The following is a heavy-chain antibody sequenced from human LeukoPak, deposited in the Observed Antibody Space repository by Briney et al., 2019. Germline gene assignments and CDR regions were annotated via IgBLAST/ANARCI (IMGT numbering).Heavy chain of an antibody. CDR3: ARETSGSFPY. D-gene: IGHD2-15*01. V-gene: IGHV3-74*01. CDR1: GFTFSSYW. J-gene: IGHJ4*02. Sequence: GGSLRLSCTASGFTFSSYWMQWVRQVPGKGLVWVSRINGDGSSPSYADSVKGRFTISRDNSKNTLYLQMNNLSAEDTAVYYCARETSGSFPYWGQRTLVTVSS. CDR2: INGDGSSP.